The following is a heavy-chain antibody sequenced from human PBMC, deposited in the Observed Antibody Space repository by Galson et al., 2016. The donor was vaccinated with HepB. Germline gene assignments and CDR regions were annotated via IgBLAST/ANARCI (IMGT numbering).Heavy chain of an antibody. Sequence: SLRLSCAASGITFSDHSLHWVRQAPGKGLEWVSSISSSSNYRYYADSLKGRFTVSRDNAKNSLFPQMNSLRADDTAVYFCVREKAAAATTFEYWGQGSLVIVSS. V-gene: IGHV3-21*01. CDR2: ISSSSNYR. J-gene: IGHJ4*02. D-gene: IGHD6-13*01. CDR3: VREKAAAATTFEY. CDR1: GITFSDHS.